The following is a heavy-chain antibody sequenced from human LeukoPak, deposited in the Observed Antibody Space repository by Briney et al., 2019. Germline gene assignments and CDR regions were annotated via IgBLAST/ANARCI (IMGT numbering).Heavy chain of an antibody. D-gene: IGHD4-11*01. J-gene: IGHJ5*02. CDR1: GGSISSYY. V-gene: IGHV4-4*09. CDR2: IYTSGST. Sequence: SETLSLTCTVSGGSISSYYWSWIRQPPGKGLEWIGYIYTSGSTNYNPSLKSRVTVSVDTSKNQFSLKLSSVTAADAAVYYCARDYSNWFDPWGQGTLVTVSS. CDR3: ARDYSNWFDP.